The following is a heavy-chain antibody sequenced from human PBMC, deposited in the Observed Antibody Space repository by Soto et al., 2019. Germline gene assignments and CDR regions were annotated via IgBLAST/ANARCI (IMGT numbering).Heavy chain of an antibody. V-gene: IGHV1-69*13. CDR1: GGTFSSYA. D-gene: IGHD6-19*01. Sequence: GASVKVSCKASGGTFSSYAISWVRQAPGQGLEWMGGIIPIFGTANYAQKFQGRVTITADESTSTAYMELSSLRSEDTAVYYCASLYSSGRADGMDVWGQGTTVTVSS. CDR2: IIPIFGTA. CDR3: ASLYSSGRADGMDV. J-gene: IGHJ6*02.